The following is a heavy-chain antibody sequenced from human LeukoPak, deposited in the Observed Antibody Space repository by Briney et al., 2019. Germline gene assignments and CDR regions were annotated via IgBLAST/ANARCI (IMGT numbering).Heavy chain of an antibody. D-gene: IGHD3/OR15-3a*01. CDR3: ARGRRTSYDTTTCLDN. CDR1: GGSISSGSHY. Sequence: PSQTLSLTCSVSGGSISSGSHYWTWIRQRPGKGLEWIGYIYYSGSAYYNPSLKSRFTISVDTSNNQFSLKLSSVTTADTALYYCARGRRTSYDTTTCLDNWGQGTLVTVSS. J-gene: IGHJ4*02. V-gene: IGHV4-31*03. CDR2: IYYSGSA.